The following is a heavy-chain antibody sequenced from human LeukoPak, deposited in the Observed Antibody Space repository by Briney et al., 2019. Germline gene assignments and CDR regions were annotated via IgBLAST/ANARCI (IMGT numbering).Heavy chain of an antibody. CDR1: GYTFTSYG. V-gene: IGHV1-18*01. D-gene: IGHD5-24*01. CDR3: ARETGGEMATIKREFDY. Sequence: GASVKVSCKASGYTFTSYGISWVRQAPGQGLEWMGWISTYNKNTNYAQKLQGRVTMTTDTSTSTDYMELRSLRSDDTAVYYCARETGGEMATIKREFDYWGQGTLVTVSS. CDR2: ISTYNKNT. J-gene: IGHJ4*02.